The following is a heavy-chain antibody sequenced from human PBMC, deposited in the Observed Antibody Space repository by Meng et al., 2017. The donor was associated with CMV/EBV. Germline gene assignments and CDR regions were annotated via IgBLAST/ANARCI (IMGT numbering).Heavy chain of an antibody. J-gene: IGHJ5*02. Sequence: TFCSYAISWVRQAPGQGLEWMGGIIPIFGTANYAQKFQGRVTITTDESTSTAYMELSSLRSEDTAVYYCARVAYYDILTGYDNWFDPWGQGTLVTVSS. CDR1: TFCSYA. CDR2: IIPIFGTA. V-gene: IGHV1-69*05. CDR3: ARVAYYDILTGYDNWFDP. D-gene: IGHD3-9*01.